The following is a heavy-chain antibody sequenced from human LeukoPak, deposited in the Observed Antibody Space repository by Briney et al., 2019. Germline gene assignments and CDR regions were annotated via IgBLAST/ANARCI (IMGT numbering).Heavy chain of an antibody. CDR3: ARLFDYYDSSGYYTPRANFDY. V-gene: IGHV3-7*01. D-gene: IGHD3-22*01. J-gene: IGHJ4*02. Sequence: PGGSLRLSCAASGFTFSSYWMSWVRQAPGKGLEWVANIKQDGSEKYYVDSVKGRFTISRDNAKNSLYLQMNSLRAGDTAVYYCARLFDYYDSSGYYTPRANFDYWGQGTLVTVSS. CDR2: IKQDGSEK. CDR1: GFTFSSYW.